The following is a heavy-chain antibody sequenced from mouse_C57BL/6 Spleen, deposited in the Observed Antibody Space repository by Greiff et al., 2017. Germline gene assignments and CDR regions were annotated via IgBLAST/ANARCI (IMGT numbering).Heavy chain of an antibody. CDR3: TTDYGSSYVAMDY. CDR1: GFNIKDYY. Sequence: EVKLMESGAELVRPGASVKLSCTASGFNIKDYYMHWVKQRPEQGLEWIGRIDPEDGDTEYAPKFQGKATMTADTSSNTAYLQLSSLTSEDTAVYYCTTDYGSSYVAMDYWGQGTSVTVSS. J-gene: IGHJ4*01. V-gene: IGHV14-1*01. D-gene: IGHD1-1*01. CDR2: IDPEDGDT.